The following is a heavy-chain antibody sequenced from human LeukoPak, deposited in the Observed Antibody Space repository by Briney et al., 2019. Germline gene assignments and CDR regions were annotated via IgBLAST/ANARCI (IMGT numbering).Heavy chain of an antibody. CDR3: AKDLSELRSSAVDV. CDR1: GFTFSSWS. J-gene: IGHJ3*01. D-gene: IGHD5-12*01. V-gene: IGHV3-23*01. Sequence: GGSLRLSCAASGFTFSSWSMSWARQAPGKGLEWVSAISSTGGSTYYADSVKGRFTISRDNSKTTLYLQMKSLRAEDTAVYYCAKDLSELRSSAVDVWGQGTMVTVSS. CDR2: ISSTGGST.